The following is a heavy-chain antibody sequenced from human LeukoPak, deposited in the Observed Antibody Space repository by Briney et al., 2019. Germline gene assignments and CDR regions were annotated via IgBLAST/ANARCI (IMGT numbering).Heavy chain of an antibody. CDR2: IYTSGST. CDR3: ARMGGSGSYPFFY. D-gene: IGHD1-26*01. J-gene: IGHJ4*02. Sequence: PSETLSLTCAVYGGSFSGYYWSWIRQPAGKGLEWIGRIYTSGSTNYNPSLKSRVTMSVDTSKNQFSLKLSSVTAADTAVYYCARMGGSGSYPFFYWGQGTLVTVSS. CDR1: GGSFSGYY. V-gene: IGHV4-59*10.